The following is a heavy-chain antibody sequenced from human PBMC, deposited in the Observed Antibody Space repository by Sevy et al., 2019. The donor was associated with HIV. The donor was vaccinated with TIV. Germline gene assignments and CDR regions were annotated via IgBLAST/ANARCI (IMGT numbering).Heavy chain of an antibody. CDR1: GFTFSNYG. CDR3: AKTFAIFGVLMSPDFDP. V-gene: IGHV3-33*06. J-gene: IGHJ5*02. CDR2: IWYDGSYK. D-gene: IGHD3-3*01. Sequence: SLRLSCAASGFTFSNYGMHWVRQAPAKGLEWVAVIWYDGSYKYYADSVKGRFTISRDNTKSTLYLQMNSLRAEDTAVYYCAKTFAIFGVLMSPDFDPWGQGTLVTVSS.